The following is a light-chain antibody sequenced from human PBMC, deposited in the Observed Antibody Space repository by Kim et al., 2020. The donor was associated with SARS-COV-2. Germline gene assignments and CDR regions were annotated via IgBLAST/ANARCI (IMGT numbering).Light chain of an antibody. Sequence: GQRVTISCYGSSSNIGTNYVYWYQQRPGTPPKVLIYRNNQRPSGVPDRFSGSKSGTSASLAISGLRSEDEADYYCAAWDDSLIGVVFGGGTQLAVL. J-gene: IGLJ2*01. V-gene: IGLV1-47*01. CDR3: AAWDDSLIGVV. CDR2: RNN. CDR1: SSNIGTNY.